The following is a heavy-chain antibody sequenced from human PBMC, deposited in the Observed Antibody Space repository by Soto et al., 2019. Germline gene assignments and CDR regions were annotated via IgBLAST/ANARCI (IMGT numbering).Heavy chain of an antibody. CDR1: GGSISSYY. CDR3: ASQFGYYGGNSHFDY. J-gene: IGHJ4*02. D-gene: IGHD4-17*01. V-gene: IGHV4-59*01. Sequence: SETLSLTCTVSGGSISSYYWSWIRQPPGKGLEWIGYIYYSGSTNYNPSLKSRVTISVDTSKNQFSLKLSSVTAADTAVYYCASQFGYYGGNSHFDYWGQGTLVTVSS. CDR2: IYYSGST.